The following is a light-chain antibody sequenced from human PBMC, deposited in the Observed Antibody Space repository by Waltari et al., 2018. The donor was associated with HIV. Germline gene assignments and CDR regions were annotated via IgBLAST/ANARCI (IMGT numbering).Light chain of an antibody. J-gene: IGLJ3*02. CDR3: SSYAGTNEV. Sequence: QSALTQPPSASGSPGQSVTVSCTATTRDIGGYNYVSWYPQHPGKTPKLIMYEVTKRPSGVPDRFSGAQSGYAAYRSVAGLQADDEAHYYCSSYAGTNEVFGGGTKLTGL. CDR1: TRDIGGYNY. V-gene: IGLV2-8*01. CDR2: EVT.